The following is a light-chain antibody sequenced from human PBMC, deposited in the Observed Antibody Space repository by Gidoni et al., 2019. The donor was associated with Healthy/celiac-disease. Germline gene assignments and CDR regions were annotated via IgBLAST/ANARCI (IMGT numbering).Light chain of an antibody. CDR3: QQRSNWPQWT. CDR2: DAS. J-gene: IGKJ1*01. Sequence: EIVLTPAPATLSFSPGGRATLSCRASPSVSIYLAWYQQKPGQAPMLLIYDASNRATGIPARFSGSGSGTDFTLTISSLEPEDFAVYYCQQRSNWPQWTFGQGTKVEIK. CDR1: PSVSIY. V-gene: IGKV3-11*01.